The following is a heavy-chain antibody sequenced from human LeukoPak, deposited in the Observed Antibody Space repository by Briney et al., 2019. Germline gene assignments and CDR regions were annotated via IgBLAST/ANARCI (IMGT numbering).Heavy chain of an antibody. J-gene: IGHJ4*02. Sequence: ASVKVSCKASGYTFTGYYMHWVRQAPGQGLEWVGRINPNSGGTNYAQKFQGRVTMTRDTSISTAYMELSRLRSDDTAVYYRARDVTVYYDSSGSSIDYWSQGTLVTVSS. CDR1: GYTFTGYY. V-gene: IGHV1-2*06. D-gene: IGHD3-22*01. CDR3: ARDVTVYYDSSGSSIDY. CDR2: INPNSGGT.